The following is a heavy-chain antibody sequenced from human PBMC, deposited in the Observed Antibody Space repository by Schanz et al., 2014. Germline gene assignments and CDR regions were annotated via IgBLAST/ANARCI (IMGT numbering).Heavy chain of an antibody. CDR2: IIPSLGLA. CDR1: GYTFTSDS. D-gene: IGHD3-10*01. V-gene: IGHV1-69*04. J-gene: IGHJ4*02. Sequence: QGQLVQSGPEVKEPGASVKVSCKASGYTFTSDSMHWVRQAPGQGLEWMGRIIPSLGLAKYEQKFQDKVTITADTSAPTAYMELSSPTAEDTAVHYCARGRGFYDYWGQGTLVTVSS. CDR3: ARGRGFYDY.